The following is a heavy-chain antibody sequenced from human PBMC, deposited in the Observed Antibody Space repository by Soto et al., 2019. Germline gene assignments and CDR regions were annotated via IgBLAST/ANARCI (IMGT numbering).Heavy chain of an antibody. Sequence: GGSLRLSCSASGITENNFGMHWVRQDQDKGPEWLAMISHDGTAKYYADSVKGRLTISRHNSKNTLYLQMHNLRTEDTAVYHSAKDVFSGGWYNYCGPRGQGTLVTVSS. J-gene: IGHJ5*02. D-gene: IGHD2-15*01. V-gene: IGHV3-30*18. CDR1: GITENNFG. CDR3: AKDVFSGGWYNYCGP. CDR2: ISHDGTAK.